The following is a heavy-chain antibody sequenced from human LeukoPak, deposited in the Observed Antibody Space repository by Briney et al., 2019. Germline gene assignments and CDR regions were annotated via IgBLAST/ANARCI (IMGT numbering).Heavy chain of an antibody. V-gene: IGHV4-34*01. J-gene: IGHJ4*02. CDR2: INHSGIT. CDR3: ARGRSAAGGVYFDY. D-gene: IGHD6-13*01. Sequence: PSETLSLTCAVYGGSFSGYYWSWIRQPPGKGLEWIGEINHSGITDYNPSLKSRVTMLLDTSKSHFSLKVSSVTAADTAVYYCARGRSAAGGVYFDYWGQGTLVTVSS. CDR1: GGSFSGYY.